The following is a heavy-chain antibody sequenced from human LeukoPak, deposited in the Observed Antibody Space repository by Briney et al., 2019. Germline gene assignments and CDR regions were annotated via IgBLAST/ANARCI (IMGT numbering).Heavy chain of an antibody. CDR3: EVVPAAIDAFDI. V-gene: IGHV4-31*03. J-gene: IGHJ3*02. Sequence: SETLSLTCTVSGGSISSGGYYWSWIRQHPGKGLEWIGYIYYSGSTYYNPSLKSRVTISVDTSKNQFSLKLSSVTAADTAVYYCEVVPAAIDAFDIWGQGTMVTVSS. CDR2: IYYSGST. D-gene: IGHD2-2*01. CDR1: GGSISSGGYY.